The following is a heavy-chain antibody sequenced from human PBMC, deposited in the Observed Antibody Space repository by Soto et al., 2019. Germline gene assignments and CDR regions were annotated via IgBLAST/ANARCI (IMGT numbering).Heavy chain of an antibody. CDR3: AKDRRAGGNYGFYSDF. Sequence: GGSLRLSCAASGFTFSSYGMTWVRQSPGKGLGWVSFSSATGAGTYYADSVKGRFTISRDNSKNTLYLQMTSLRADDTAVYYCAKDRRAGGNYGFYSDFWGQGALVTVSS. D-gene: IGHD1-7*01. CDR2: SSATGAGT. J-gene: IGHJ1*01. CDR1: GFTFSSYG. V-gene: IGHV3-23*01.